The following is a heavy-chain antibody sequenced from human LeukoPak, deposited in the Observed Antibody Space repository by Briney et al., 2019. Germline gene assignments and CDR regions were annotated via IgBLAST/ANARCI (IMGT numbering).Heavy chain of an antibody. Sequence: SETLSLTCTVSGGSISSYHWSWIRQPPGKGLEWIGYIYYSGSTNYNPSLKSRVTISVDTSKNQFSLKLSSVTAADTAVYYCARGGPVEMATDYFDYWGQGTLVTVSS. D-gene: IGHD5-24*01. CDR3: ARGGPVEMATDYFDY. CDR2: IYYSGST. J-gene: IGHJ4*02. CDR1: GGSISSYH. V-gene: IGHV4-59*01.